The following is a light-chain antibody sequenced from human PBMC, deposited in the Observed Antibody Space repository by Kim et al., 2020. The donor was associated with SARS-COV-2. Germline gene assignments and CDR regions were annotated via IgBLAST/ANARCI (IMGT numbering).Light chain of an antibody. Sequence: QSVLTQPPSASGTPGQKFTISCSGSNSNIASFTVNWYQQFPGAAPKVLIYNNTQRPSGVPDRFSGSKSGTSASLAISGLRSEDDADYFCATWDDNLSGWVFGGGTQLTVL. J-gene: IGLJ3*02. CDR1: NSNIASFT. CDR2: NNT. CDR3: ATWDDNLSGWV. V-gene: IGLV1-44*01.